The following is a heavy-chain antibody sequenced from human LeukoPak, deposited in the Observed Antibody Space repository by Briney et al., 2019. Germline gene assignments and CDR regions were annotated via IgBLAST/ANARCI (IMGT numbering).Heavy chain of an antibody. CDR2: ISSSSSYI. Sequence: NPGGVLRLSCAASGFTFSSYSTNWVRQAPGKGLEWVSSISSSSSYIYYADSVKGRFTISRDNAKNSLYLQMNSLRAEDTAVYYCARERNIRLGELSFLDYWGQGTLVTVSS. D-gene: IGHD3-16*02. V-gene: IGHV3-21*01. CDR3: ARERNIRLGELSFLDY. J-gene: IGHJ4*02. CDR1: GFTFSSYS.